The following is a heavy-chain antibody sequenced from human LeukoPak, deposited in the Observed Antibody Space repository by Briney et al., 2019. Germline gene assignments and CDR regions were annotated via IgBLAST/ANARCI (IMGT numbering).Heavy chain of an antibody. D-gene: IGHD3-10*02. V-gene: IGHV3-48*03. CDR3: AELGITMIGGV. CDR2: ITRSSRII. CDR1: GFTLSNFE. J-gene: IGHJ6*04. Sequence: GGSLRLSCAASGFTLSNFEMNWVRQIPGKGLEWLSFITRSSRIIYYADSVKGRFTISRDNAKNSLYLQMNSLRAEDTAVYYCAELGITMIGGVWGKGTTVTISS.